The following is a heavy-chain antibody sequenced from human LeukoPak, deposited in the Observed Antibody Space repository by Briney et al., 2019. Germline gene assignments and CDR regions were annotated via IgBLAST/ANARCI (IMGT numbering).Heavy chain of an antibody. CDR3: ARGKGTGEAWFDP. D-gene: IGHD3-16*01. J-gene: IGHJ5*02. Sequence: SSETLSLTCAVYGGSFSGYYWSWVRQPPGKGLEWIGEINHSGSTNYNPSLKSRVTISVDTSKNQFSLKLSSVTAADTAVYYCARGKGTGEAWFDPWGQGTLVTVSS. CDR1: GGSFSGYY. V-gene: IGHV4-34*01. CDR2: INHSGST.